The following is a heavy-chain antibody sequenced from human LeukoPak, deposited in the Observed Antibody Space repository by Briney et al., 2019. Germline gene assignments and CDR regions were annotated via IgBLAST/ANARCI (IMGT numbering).Heavy chain of an antibody. CDR1: GGSISSSSYY. V-gene: IGHV4-39*07. D-gene: IGHD5-18*01. Sequence: SETLSLTCTVSGGSISSSSYYWGWIRQPPGKGLEWIGSIYYSGSTYYNPSLKSRVTISVDTSKNQFSLKLSSVTAADTAVYYCAREGSYGYNWFDPWGQGTLVTVSS. CDR3: AREGSYGYNWFDP. J-gene: IGHJ5*02. CDR2: IYYSGST.